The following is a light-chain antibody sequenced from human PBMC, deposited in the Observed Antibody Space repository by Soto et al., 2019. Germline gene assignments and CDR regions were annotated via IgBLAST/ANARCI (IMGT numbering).Light chain of an antibody. J-gene: IGKJ4*01. CDR1: QAIGVY. CDR3: QKYNSAPLT. CDR2: AAS. Sequence: DIQVTQSPSSLSASLGDRVTITCGANQAIGVYLAWFQQQPGKVPKLLIYAASALQSGVPSRFSGSGSGTDFTLSISILQPEDSATDYCQKYNSAPLTSDGGNKVEI. V-gene: IGKV1-27*01.